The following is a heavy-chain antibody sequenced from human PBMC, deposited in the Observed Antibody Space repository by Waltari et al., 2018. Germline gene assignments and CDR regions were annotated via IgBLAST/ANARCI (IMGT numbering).Heavy chain of an antibody. CDR1: GFTFSTYW. CDR2: YKQDGSTK. Sequence: EVQLVESGGGLVQPGGSLRLSCAASGFTFSTYWMGWVRQAPGKGLEWVANYKQDGSTKYYVDSVKCRFTISMNNAKNALYLQMNSLRAEDTAVYYCGRDRGWRQHDYWGQGTLVTVSS. D-gene: IGHD5-12*01. V-gene: IGHV3-7*01. CDR3: GRDRGWRQHDY. J-gene: IGHJ4*02.